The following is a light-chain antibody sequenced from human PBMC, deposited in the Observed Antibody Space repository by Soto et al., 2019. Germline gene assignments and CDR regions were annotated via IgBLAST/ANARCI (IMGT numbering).Light chain of an antibody. V-gene: IGKV1-39*01. CDR2: AAS. J-gene: IGKJ1*01. CDR3: QQRYSTPWT. Sequence: DIQMTQSPSSLSASVGDRVTITCRASQSISSYLNWYQQKPGKAPKLLIYAASSLQSGVPSRFSGSGSGTDFTLPISSLQPEECATSYCQQRYSTPWTFGQGTKVEIK. CDR1: QSISSY.